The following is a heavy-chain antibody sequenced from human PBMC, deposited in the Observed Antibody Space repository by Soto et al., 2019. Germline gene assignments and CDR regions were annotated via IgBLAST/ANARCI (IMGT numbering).Heavy chain of an antibody. J-gene: IGHJ3*02. CDR1: GGSISSYY. CDR3: ARKWLLRTSNAFDI. V-gene: IGHV4-59*08. Sequence: SETLSLTCTVSGGSISSYYWSWIRQPPGKGLEWIGYIYYSGSTNYNPSLKSRVTISVDTSKNQFSLKLSSVTAADTAVYYCARKWLLRTSNAFDIWGQGTMVTVSS. D-gene: IGHD3-22*01. CDR2: IYYSGST.